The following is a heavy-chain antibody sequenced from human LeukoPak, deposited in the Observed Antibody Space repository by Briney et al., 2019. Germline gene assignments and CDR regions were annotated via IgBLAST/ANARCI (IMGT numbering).Heavy chain of an antibody. Sequence: PGGALRLSCAASGFTFSSYAMSCVRQAPGKGLEWVSAISGSGARTYYADSVKGRFTISRENSKNTLYLQMNSLRAEDTAVYYCAKATHSGDYFDYWGQGTLVTVSS. J-gene: IGHJ4*02. CDR2: ISGSGART. CDR3: AKATHSGDYFDY. V-gene: IGHV3-23*01. D-gene: IGHD4-17*01. CDR1: GFTFSSYA.